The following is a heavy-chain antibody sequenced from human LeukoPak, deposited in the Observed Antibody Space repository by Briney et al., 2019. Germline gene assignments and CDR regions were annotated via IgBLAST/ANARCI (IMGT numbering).Heavy chain of an antibody. CDR1: GVTFSSYV. J-gene: IGHJ3*02. V-gene: IGHV3-23*01. CDR2: ISGSGGGT. CDR3: VQEGPRGLAFDI. Sequence: PGGSLRLSCEASGVTFSSYVMSWVRQAPGKGPEWVSGISGSGGGTYYADSVKGRFAISRANSKNTLYLQMNSLRAEDTAVYYCVQEGPRGLAFDIWGQGTKVTVSS.